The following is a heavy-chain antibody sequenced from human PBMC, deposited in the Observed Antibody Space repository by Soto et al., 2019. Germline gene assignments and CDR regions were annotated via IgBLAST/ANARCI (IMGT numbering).Heavy chain of an antibody. D-gene: IGHD3-22*01. CDR3: ARDYFDSSGYYWVDY. CDR2: IYPGDSDT. J-gene: IGHJ4*02. CDR1: GYSFTSYW. Sequence: GESLKISCKGSGYSFTSYWIGWVRQMPGKGLEWMGIIYPGDSDTRYSPSFQGQVTISADTSKNQFSLKLSSVTAADTAVYYCARDYFDSSGYYWVDYWGQGTLVTVSS. V-gene: IGHV5-51*01.